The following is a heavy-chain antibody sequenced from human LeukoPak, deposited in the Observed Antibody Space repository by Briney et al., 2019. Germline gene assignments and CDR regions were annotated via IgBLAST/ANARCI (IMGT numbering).Heavy chain of an antibody. D-gene: IGHD3/OR15-3a*01. V-gene: IGHV3-20*01. CDR3: ASGWTGASDI. CDR1: GFTFDNYG. CDR2: INWNGGRT. Sequence: GGSLRLSCAASGFTFDNYGMSWVRQAPGKGLEWVSGINWNGGRTGYVDSVKGRFTISRDNAKNFLYLQMNSLRAEDTALYHCASGWTGASDIWGQGTMVTVSS. J-gene: IGHJ3*02.